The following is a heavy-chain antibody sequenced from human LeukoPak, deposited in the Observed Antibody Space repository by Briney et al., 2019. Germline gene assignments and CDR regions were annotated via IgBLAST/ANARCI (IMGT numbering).Heavy chain of an antibody. CDR1: GYTFTSYD. Sequence: GASVKVSCKASGYTFTSYDINWVRQATGQGLEWMGGIIPIFGTANYAQKFQGRVTITADESTSTAYMGLSSLRSEDTAVYYCARRSYSSYYFDYWGQGTLVTVSS. D-gene: IGHD2-21*01. CDR3: ARRSYSSYYFDY. J-gene: IGHJ4*02. V-gene: IGHV1-69*13. CDR2: IIPIFGTA.